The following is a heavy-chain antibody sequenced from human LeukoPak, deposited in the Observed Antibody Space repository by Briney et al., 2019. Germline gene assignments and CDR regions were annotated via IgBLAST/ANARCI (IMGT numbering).Heavy chain of an antibody. CDR1: GGSFSGYY. D-gene: IGHD2-21*02. Sequence: PSETLSLTCAVYGGSFSGYYWSWIRQPPGKGLEWIGEINHSGSTNYNPSLKSRVTISVDTSKNQFSLKLGSVTAADTAVYYCARGQCGGDCYSTNWFDPWGQGTLVTVSS. CDR2: INHSGST. V-gene: IGHV4-34*01. J-gene: IGHJ5*02. CDR3: ARGQCGGDCYSTNWFDP.